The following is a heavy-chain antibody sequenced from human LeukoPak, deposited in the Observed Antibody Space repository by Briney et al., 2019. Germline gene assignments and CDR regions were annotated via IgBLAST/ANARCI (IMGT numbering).Heavy chain of an antibody. CDR3: ARESPTRDCSGGSCYSGGAFDI. V-gene: IGHV4-39*07. CDR2: IYYSGST. Sequence: SETLSLTCTASGGSISSSSYYWGWIRQPPGKGLEWIGSIYYSGSTYYNPSLKSRVTISVDTSKNQFSLKLSSVTAADTAVYYCARESPTRDCSGGSCYSGGAFDIWGQGTMVTVSS. D-gene: IGHD2-15*01. J-gene: IGHJ3*02. CDR1: GGSISSSSYY.